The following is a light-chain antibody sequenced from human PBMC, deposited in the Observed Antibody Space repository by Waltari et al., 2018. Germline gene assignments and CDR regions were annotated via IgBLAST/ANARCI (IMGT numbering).Light chain of an antibody. V-gene: IGKV3-11*01. CDR3: QQRSNWPLT. Sequence: DTVLTQSPATLSLSPGARATPSCRASQSVRNFLAWYQQKPGQAPRLLIYDTSNRATGIPARFSGSGFGTDFTLTISSLEPEDFAVYYCQQRSNWPLTFGGGTKVEIK. CDR2: DTS. CDR1: QSVRNF. J-gene: IGKJ4*01.